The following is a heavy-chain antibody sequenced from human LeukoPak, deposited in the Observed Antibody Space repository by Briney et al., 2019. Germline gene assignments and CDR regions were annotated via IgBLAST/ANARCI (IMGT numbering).Heavy chain of an antibody. CDR1: GFTFSSYS. V-gene: IGHV3-48*01. CDR2: ISSSSSTI. Sequence: PGGSLRLSCAASGFTFSSYSMNWVRQAPGKGLEWVSYISSSSSTIYYADSVKGRFTISRDNAKNSLYLQMNSLRAEDTAVYYCARAGYCSSTSCYDDQAFDYRGLGTLVTVSS. CDR3: ARAGYCSSTSCYDDQAFDY. D-gene: IGHD2-2*01. J-gene: IGHJ4*02.